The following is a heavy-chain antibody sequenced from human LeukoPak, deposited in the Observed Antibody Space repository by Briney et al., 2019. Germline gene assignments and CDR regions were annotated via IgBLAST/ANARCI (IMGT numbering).Heavy chain of an antibody. D-gene: IGHD2-2*01. J-gene: IGHJ6*02. CDR1: GVSISSGGYS. Sequence: PSETLSLTCAVSGVSISSGGYSWSWIRQPPGKGLEWIGYIYHSGSTYYNPSLKSRVTISVDRSKNQFSLKLSSVTAADTAVYYCARRRYCSSTSCYEGYYYYGMDVWGQGTTVTVSS. CDR3: ARRRYCSSTSCYEGYYYYGMDV. V-gene: IGHV4-30-2*01. CDR2: IYHSGST.